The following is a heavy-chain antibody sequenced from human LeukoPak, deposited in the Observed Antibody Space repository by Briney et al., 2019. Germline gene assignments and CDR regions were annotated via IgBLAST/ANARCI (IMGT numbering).Heavy chain of an antibody. CDR1: GGSISSGSYY. Sequence: SQTLSLTCTVSGGSISSGSYYWSWIRQPAGKGLEWIGRIYTSGSTNYNPSLKSRVTISVDTSKNQFSLKLSSVTAADTAVYYCARVRGVAYFDYWGRGTLVTVSS. CDR2: IYTSGST. J-gene: IGHJ4*02. D-gene: IGHD3-10*01. CDR3: ARVRGVAYFDY. V-gene: IGHV4-61*02.